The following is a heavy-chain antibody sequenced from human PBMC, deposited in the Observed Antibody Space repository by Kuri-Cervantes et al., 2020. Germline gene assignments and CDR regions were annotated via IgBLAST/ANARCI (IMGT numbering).Heavy chain of an antibody. Sequence: TETPSLTCAVSGGSISSSNWRNWVRQPPGKGLEWIGSIYYSGSTYYNPSLKSRVTISVDTSKNQFSLKLSSVTAADTAVYYCARHDAYYYDTNYFDYWGQGTLVTVSS. CDR3: ARHDAYYYDTNYFDY. V-gene: IGHV4-39*01. D-gene: IGHD3-22*01. CDR2: IYYSGST. CDR1: GGSISSSNW. J-gene: IGHJ4*02.